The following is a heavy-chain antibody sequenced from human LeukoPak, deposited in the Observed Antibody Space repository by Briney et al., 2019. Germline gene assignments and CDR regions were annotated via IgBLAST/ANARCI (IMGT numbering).Heavy chain of an antibody. D-gene: IGHD6-19*01. CDR1: GGSFSGYY. V-gene: IGHV4-34*01. CDR2: INHSGST. J-gene: IGHJ4*02. Sequence: PSETLSLTCAAYGGSFSGYYWSWIRQPPGKGLEWIGEINHSGSTNYNPSLKSRVTISVDTSKNQFSLKLSSVTAADTAVYYCARGDGGNIAVAGTDYWGQGTLVTVSS. CDR3: ARGDGGNIAVAGTDY.